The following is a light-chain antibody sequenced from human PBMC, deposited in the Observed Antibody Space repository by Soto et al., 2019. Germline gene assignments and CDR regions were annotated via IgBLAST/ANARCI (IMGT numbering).Light chain of an antibody. Sequence: QSALTQPASVSGSPGLSITISCTGTSNDVGGYDYVSWYRQHPDRAPRLLIYEVTNRPSGISDRFSGSRSGNTASLTISGLQGDDEASYYCASYTVSGTLIFGGGTQLTVL. CDR1: SNDVGGYDY. V-gene: IGLV2-14*01. J-gene: IGLJ2*01. CDR3: ASYTVSGTLI. CDR2: EVT.